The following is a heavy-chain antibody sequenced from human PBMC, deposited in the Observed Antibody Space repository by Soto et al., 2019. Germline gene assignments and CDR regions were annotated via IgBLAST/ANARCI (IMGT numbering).Heavy chain of an antibody. Sequence: EVQLLESGGGLVQPGGSLRLSCAASGFTFSSYAMSWVRLAPGKGLEWVSAISGSGGSTYYADSVKGRFTISRDNSKNTLYLQMNSLRAEDTAVYYCAKAAAITIFGVGYGMDVWGQGTTVTVSS. CDR3: AKAAAITIFGVGYGMDV. D-gene: IGHD3-3*01. CDR1: GFTFSSYA. J-gene: IGHJ6*02. V-gene: IGHV3-23*01. CDR2: ISGSGGST.